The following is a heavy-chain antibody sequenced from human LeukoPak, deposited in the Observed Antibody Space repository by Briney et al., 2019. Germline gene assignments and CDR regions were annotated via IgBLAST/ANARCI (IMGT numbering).Heavy chain of an antibody. CDR2: IKETGSEE. D-gene: IGHD3-10*02. J-gene: IGHJ4*02. CDR1: GFTFSSYW. CDR3: AREGVPYVPGGDY. Sequence: GGSLRLSCAASGFTFSSYWMSWVRQAPGKGLEWVANIKETGSEENYLDSVKGRFTISRDNAKNSLYLQMDSLRAEDTALYYCAREGVPYVPGGDYWGQGTLVTVSS. V-gene: IGHV3-7*01.